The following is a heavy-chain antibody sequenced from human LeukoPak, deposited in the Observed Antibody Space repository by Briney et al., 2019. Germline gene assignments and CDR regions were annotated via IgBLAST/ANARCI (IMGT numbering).Heavy chain of an antibody. CDR3: ARHRKYDILTGYGSLFDY. CDR2: IDPSDSYT. D-gene: IGHD3-9*01. V-gene: IGHV5-10-1*01. Sequence: GASLRISCKGSGYSFTSYWISWVRQMPGKGLEWMGRIDPSDSYTNYSPSFQDHVTISADKSISTAYLQWSSLKASDTAMYYCARHRKYDILTGYGSLFDYWGQGTLVTVSS. J-gene: IGHJ4*02. CDR1: GYSFTSYW.